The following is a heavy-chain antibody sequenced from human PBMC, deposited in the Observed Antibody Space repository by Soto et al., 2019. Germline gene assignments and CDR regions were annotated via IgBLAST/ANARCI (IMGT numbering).Heavy chain of an antibody. D-gene: IGHD1-20*01. CDR3: ARLTITGVSGRGKFDY. Sequence: SETLSLTCTFSCGSISSSSYYWGWIRQPPEKGLEWIGSLYYSGSTYYNPSLKSRVTISVDTSKNQFSLKLSSVTAADTAVYYCARLTITGVSGRGKFDYWGQGTLVTVSS. CDR2: LYYSGST. CDR1: CGSISSSSYY. J-gene: IGHJ4*02. V-gene: IGHV4-39*01.